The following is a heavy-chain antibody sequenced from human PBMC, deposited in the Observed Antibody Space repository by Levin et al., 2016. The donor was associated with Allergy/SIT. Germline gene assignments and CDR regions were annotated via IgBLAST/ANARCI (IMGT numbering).Heavy chain of an antibody. J-gene: IGHJ4*02. Sequence: SETLSLTCTVSGGSISSSSYYWGWIRQPPGKGLEWIGSIYYSGSTYYNPSLKSRVTISVDTSKNQFSLKLSSVTAADTAVYYCARHSGVSSSLPFDYWGQGTLVTVSS. CDR1: GGSISSSSYY. D-gene: IGHD6-6*01. CDR2: IYYSGST. V-gene: IGHV4-39*01. CDR3: ARHSGVSSSLPFDY.